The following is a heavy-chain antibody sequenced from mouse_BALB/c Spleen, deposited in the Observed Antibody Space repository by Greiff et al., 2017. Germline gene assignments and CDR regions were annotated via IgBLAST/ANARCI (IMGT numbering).Heavy chain of an antibody. Sequence: EVQVVESGPSLVKPSQTLSLTCSVTGDSITSGYWNWIRKFPGNKLEYMGYISYSGSTYYNPSLKRRISITRDTSKNQYYLQLNSVTTEDTATYYCARYDDYDGYFDVWGAGTTVTVSS. D-gene: IGHD2-4*01. CDR3: ARYDDYDGYFDV. CDR1: GDSITSGY. V-gene: IGHV3-8*02. J-gene: IGHJ1*01. CDR2: ISYSGST.